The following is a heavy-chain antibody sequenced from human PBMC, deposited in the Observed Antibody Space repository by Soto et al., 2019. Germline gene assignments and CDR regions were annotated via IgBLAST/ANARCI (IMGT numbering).Heavy chain of an antibody. CDR1: GFTFSSYS. V-gene: IGHV3-21*01. J-gene: IGHJ6*02. CDR2: ISSSSSYI. CDR3: ARDAVTDDKGIGYYYGMDF. Sequence: GGSLRLSCAASGFTFSSYSMNWVRQAPGKGLEWVSSISSSSSYIYYADSVKGRFTISRDNAKNSLYLQMNSLRAEDTAVYYCARDAVTDDKGIGYYYGMDFWGQGTTVTVSS. D-gene: IGHD5-18*01.